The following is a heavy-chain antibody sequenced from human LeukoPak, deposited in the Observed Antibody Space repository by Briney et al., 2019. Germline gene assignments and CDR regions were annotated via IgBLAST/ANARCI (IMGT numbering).Heavy chain of an antibody. CDR3: AKARAGDITAAFNY. D-gene: IGHD6-13*01. Sequence: GGSLKLSCAASGFTFNSYAMSWVRQAPGKGLEWVSGISSGGNTYYADSVKGRFTISRDNSENTLNLQMNSLRAEDTAIYYCAKARAGDITAAFNYWGQGTLVTVSS. V-gene: IGHV3-23*01. CDR2: ISSGGNT. CDR1: GFTFNSYA. J-gene: IGHJ4*02.